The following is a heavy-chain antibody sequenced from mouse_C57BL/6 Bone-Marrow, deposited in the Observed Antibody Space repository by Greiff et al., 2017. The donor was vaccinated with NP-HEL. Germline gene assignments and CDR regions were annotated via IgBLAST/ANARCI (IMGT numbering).Heavy chain of an antibody. CDR1: GYTFTSYW. D-gene: IGHD1-1*01. CDR2: IHPNSGST. CDR3: ARGGFCYYGSSPPWFAY. V-gene: IGHV1-64*01. Sequence: VQLQQPGAELVKPGASVKLSCKASGYTFTSYWMHWVKQRPGQGLEWIGMIHPNSGSTNYNEKFKSKATLTVDKSSSPAYMQLSSLTSEDSAVYYCARGGFCYYGSSPPWFAYWGQGTLVTVSA. J-gene: IGHJ3*01.